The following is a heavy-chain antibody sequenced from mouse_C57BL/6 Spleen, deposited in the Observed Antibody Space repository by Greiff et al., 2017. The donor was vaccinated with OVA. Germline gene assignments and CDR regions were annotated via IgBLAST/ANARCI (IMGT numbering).Heavy chain of an antibody. CDR1: GYAFTNYL. J-gene: IGHJ3*01. V-gene: IGHV1-54*01. CDR3: ALLLPRFAY. Sequence: VQLQQSGAELVRPGTSVKVSCKASGYAFTNYLIEWVKQRPGQGLEWIGVINPGSGGTNYNEKFKGKATLTADKSSSTAYMQLSSLTSEVSAVYFCALLLPRFAYWGQGTLVTVSA. D-gene: IGHD1-1*01. CDR2: INPGSGGT.